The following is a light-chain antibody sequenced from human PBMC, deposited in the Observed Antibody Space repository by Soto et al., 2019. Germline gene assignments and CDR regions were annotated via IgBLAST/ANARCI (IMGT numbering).Light chain of an antibody. J-gene: IGKJ1*01. CDR1: QSVSSNY. CDR3: QQYGSSRT. V-gene: IGKV3-20*01. CDR2: GAS. Sequence: EIVLTQSPATLSLSPGERATLSCRASQSVSSNYLAWYQQKPGQAPRLLIYGASSRATGISDRFSGSGSGTDFTLTISRLQPEDFAVYYCQQYGSSRTFGQGTKVDIK.